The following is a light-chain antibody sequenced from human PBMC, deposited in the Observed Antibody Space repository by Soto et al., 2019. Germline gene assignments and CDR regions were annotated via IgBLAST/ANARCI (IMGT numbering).Light chain of an antibody. CDR3: QQYNSYAST. V-gene: IGKV1-5*01. CDR2: DAS. CDR1: QSISSW. Sequence: DIQMTQSPSTLSASVGDRVTITCRASQSISSWLAWYQQKPGKAPKLLIYDASSLESGVPSRFSGSGSRTQFTLPISSLQPDDFATYYCQQYNSYASTCGQGTNVEI. J-gene: IGKJ1*01.